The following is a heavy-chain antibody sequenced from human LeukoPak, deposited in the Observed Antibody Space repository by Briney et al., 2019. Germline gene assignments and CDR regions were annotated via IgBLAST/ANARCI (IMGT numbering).Heavy chain of an antibody. Sequence: GGSLRLPCAASGFTFSTYTMNWVRQAPGKGLEWVSSISSSSSYIYYADSVKGRFTISRDNAKNSLYLQMNSLRAEDTAVYYCARDSTITYWGQGTLVTVSS. CDR1: GFTFSTYT. D-gene: IGHD4-11*01. V-gene: IGHV3-21*01. CDR2: ISSSSSYI. CDR3: ARDSTITY. J-gene: IGHJ4*02.